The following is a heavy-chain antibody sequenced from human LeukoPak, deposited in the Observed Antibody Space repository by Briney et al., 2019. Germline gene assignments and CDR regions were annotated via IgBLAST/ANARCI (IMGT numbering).Heavy chain of an antibody. CDR3: ARLVGTRLDY. D-gene: IGHD2-2*01. J-gene: IGHJ4*02. CDR2: VYHGGIT. CDR1: GYSIRSGYY. V-gene: IGHV4-38-2*01. Sequence: SETLSLTCAVSGYSIRSGYYWGWIWQPPGKGLEWIGSVYHGGITYYNPSLKSRVTISVDTSKNQFYMKLSSVTAADTAVYYCARLVGTRLDYWGQGTLVTVSS.